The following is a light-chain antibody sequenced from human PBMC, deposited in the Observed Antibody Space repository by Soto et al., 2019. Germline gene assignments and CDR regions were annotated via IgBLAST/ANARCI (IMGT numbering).Light chain of an antibody. CDR3: AAWDDSLNGPGV. J-gene: IGLJ2*01. CDR2: SNN. CDR1: SSNIGSNT. Sequence: QPVLTQPPSASGTPGQRVTISCSGSSSNIGSNTVNWYQQLPGTAPKLLIYSNNQRPSGVPDRFSGSRSGTSASLAISGLHSEDEADYYCAAWDDSLNGPGVFGGGTKVTVL. V-gene: IGLV1-44*01.